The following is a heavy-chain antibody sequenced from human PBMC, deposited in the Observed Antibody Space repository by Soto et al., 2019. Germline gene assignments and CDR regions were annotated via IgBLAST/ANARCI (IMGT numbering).Heavy chain of an antibody. CDR1: GFTFSSYS. J-gene: IGHJ4*02. Sequence: GGSLRLSCAASGFTFSSYSMNWVRQAPGKGLEWVSYISSSSSTIYYADSVKGRFTISRDNAKNSLYLQMNSLRAEDTAVYYCARLYCSGGSCYSGVPYWGQGTLVTVSS. D-gene: IGHD2-15*01. CDR3: ARLYCSGGSCYSGVPY. CDR2: ISSSSSTI. V-gene: IGHV3-48*01.